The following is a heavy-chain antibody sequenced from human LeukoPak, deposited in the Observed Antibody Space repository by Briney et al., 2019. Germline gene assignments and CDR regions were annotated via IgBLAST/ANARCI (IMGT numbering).Heavy chain of an antibody. Sequence: GGSLRLSCAASGFTFSSYGMHWVRQAPGKGLEWVAVISYDGSNKYYADSVKGRFTISRDNSKNTLYLQMNSLRAEDTAVYYCAKRLSRYSYGFLPDYWGQGTLVTVSS. CDR1: GFTFSSYG. CDR3: AKRLSRYSYGFLPDY. CDR2: ISYDGSNK. J-gene: IGHJ4*02. V-gene: IGHV3-30*18. D-gene: IGHD5-18*01.